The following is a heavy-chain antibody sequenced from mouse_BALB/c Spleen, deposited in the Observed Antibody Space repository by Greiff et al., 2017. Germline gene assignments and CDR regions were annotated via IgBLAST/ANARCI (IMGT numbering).Heavy chain of an antibody. Sequence: EVQRVESGGGLVKPGGSLKLSCAASGFAFSSYNMSWVRQTPEKRLEWVAYISSGGGSTYYPDTVKGRFTISRDNAKNTLYLQMSSLKSEDTAMYYCARRRQSEGFAYWGQGTLVTVSA. CDR2: ISSGGGST. CDR3: ARRRQSEGFAY. D-gene: IGHD6-1*01. CDR1: GFAFSSYN. V-gene: IGHV5-12-1*01. J-gene: IGHJ3*01.